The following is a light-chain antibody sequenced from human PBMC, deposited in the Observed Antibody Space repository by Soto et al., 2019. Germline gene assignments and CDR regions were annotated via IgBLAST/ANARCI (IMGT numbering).Light chain of an antibody. CDR1: QSISSW. J-gene: IGKJ1*01. Sequence: DIQMTQSPSTLSASVGDRVTITCRAGQSISSWLAWYQQKPGKAPKLLIYQASTLESGVPLRFSGSGSGTEFTLTISSLQPDDFATYFCQQYNSYWTFGQGTKVEI. CDR2: QAS. CDR3: QQYNSYWT. V-gene: IGKV1-5*03.